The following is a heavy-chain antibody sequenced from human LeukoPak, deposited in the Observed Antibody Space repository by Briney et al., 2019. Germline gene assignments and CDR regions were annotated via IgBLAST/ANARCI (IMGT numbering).Heavy chain of an antibody. J-gene: IGHJ4*02. V-gene: IGHV3-53*01. Sequence: PGGSLRLSCTVSGFTVSSNSMSWVRQAPGKGLEWVSFIYSDNTHYSDSVKGRFTISRDNSKNTLYLQMNSLRAEDTAVYYCARGAYSRGWTTFDYWGQGILVTVSS. CDR1: GFTVSSNS. D-gene: IGHD6-19*01. CDR2: IYSDNT. CDR3: ARGAYSRGWTTFDY.